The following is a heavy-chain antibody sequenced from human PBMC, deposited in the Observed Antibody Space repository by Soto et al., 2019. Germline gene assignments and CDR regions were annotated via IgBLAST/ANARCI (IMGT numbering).Heavy chain of an antibody. V-gene: IGHV3-74*01. D-gene: IGHD3-10*01. CDR3: ARPYGSGSYYDPYDAFDI. J-gene: IGHJ3*02. CDR2: INSDGSST. CDR1: GFTFSSYW. Sequence: PVGSLRLSCAASGFTFSSYWMHWARQAPGKGLVWVSRINSDGSSTSYADSVKGRFTISRDNAKNTLYLQMNSLRAEDTAVYYCARPYGSGSYYDPYDAFDIWGQGTMVTVSS.